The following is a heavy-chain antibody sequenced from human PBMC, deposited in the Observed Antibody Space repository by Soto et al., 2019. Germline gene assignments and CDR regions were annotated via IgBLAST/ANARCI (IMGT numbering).Heavy chain of an antibody. Sequence: EVQLVESGGGLVQPGGSLRLSCAASGFTFSSYAMSWVRQTPGKGLEWVSAISGSDGSTYYADSVKGRVTISRDNSKSTLYLQMNSLGAEDTAVYYCAKLGSRDAYLRNWFDPWGQGTLVTVSS. J-gene: IGHJ5*02. V-gene: IGHV3-23*04. CDR1: GFTFSSYA. CDR2: ISGSDGST. CDR3: AKLGSRDAYLRNWFDP. D-gene: IGHD2-2*01.